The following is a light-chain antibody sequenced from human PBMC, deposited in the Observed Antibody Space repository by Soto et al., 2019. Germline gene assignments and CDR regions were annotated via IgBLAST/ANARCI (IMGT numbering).Light chain of an antibody. CDR3: QQYNGYWT. Sequence: GDRVTITCRASQSISDSLAWYQQKPGKAPKLLIYEASNLKSGVPSRFSGSGSGTEYTLTISSLQPDDFASYYCQQYNGYWTFGQGTMVEIK. J-gene: IGKJ1*01. CDR2: EAS. V-gene: IGKV1-5*03. CDR1: QSISDS.